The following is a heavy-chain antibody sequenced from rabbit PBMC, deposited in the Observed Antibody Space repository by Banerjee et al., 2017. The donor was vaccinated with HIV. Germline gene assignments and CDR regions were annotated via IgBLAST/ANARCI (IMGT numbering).Heavy chain of an antibody. J-gene: IGHJ4*01. CDR2: IYGGGSDST. CDR1: GFSFSSGYY. V-gene: IGHV1S40*01. CDR3: TRGISTVDYGYATYFNL. D-gene: IGHD6-1*01. Sequence: QSLEESGGGLVKPGASLTLTCKASGFSFSSGYYMCWVRQAPGKGLEWIACIYGGGSDSTWYASWAKGRFTISKTSSTTVDLKMTSLTAADTATYFCTRGISTVDYGYATYFNLWGPGTLVTVS.